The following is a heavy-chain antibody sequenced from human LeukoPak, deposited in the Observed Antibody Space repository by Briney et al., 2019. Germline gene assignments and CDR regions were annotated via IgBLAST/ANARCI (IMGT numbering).Heavy chain of an antibody. J-gene: IGHJ6*03. CDR3: ASGYWNYYYYYMDV. V-gene: IGHV1-2*02. Sequence: ASVKVSCKASGYTFTGYYMYWVRQAPGQGLEWMGWINPNSGGTNYAQKFQGRVTMTRDTSISTAYMELSSLRSEDTAVYYCASGYWNYYYYYMDVWDKGTTVTVSS. CDR2: INPNSGGT. CDR1: GYTFTGYY. D-gene: IGHD1-1*01.